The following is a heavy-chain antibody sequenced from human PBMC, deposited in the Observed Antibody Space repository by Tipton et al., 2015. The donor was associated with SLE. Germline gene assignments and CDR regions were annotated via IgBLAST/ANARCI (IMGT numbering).Heavy chain of an antibody. J-gene: IGHJ6*03. CDR1: GGSINRSSFY. CDR2: IYYSGRT. D-gene: IGHD2-2*03. Sequence: TLSLTCSVSGGSINRSSFYWGWIRQSPGKGLEYIGGIYYSGRTSYNPSLKSRGTISVDTSKNQFSLTLASVTAADTGVYYCARGVATYWITYYDYYMDVWGKGTTVTVSS. CDR3: ARGVATYWITYYDYYMDV. V-gene: IGHV4-39*01.